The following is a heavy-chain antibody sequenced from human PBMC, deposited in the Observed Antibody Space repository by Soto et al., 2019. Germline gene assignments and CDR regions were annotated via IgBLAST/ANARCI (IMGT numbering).Heavy chain of an antibody. Sequence: PGGSLRLSCAASGCTFSCYCMHWVSQAPGKGLVWVSRINSDGSRTTYADSVKGRSTISRDNAKNILHLQMNSLRAEDTAVYNCARALTYYYDIDYWGQGTLVTVSS. D-gene: IGHD3-22*01. CDR3: ARALTYYYDIDY. J-gene: IGHJ4*02. CDR1: GCTFSCYC. V-gene: IGHV3-74*01. CDR2: INSDGSRT.